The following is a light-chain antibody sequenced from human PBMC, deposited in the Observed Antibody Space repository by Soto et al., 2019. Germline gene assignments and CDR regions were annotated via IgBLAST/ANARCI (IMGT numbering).Light chain of an antibody. CDR3: LQDYNYPLT. CDR2: AAS. CDR1: QGIRND. J-gene: IGKJ4*02. V-gene: IGKV1-6*01. Sequence: AIQMTQSPSCLSASVGDSVPIPCRASQGIRNDLGWYQQKPGKAPHLLIYAASSLQSGVPSRFSSSGSGTDFTLTISSLHPEDFATYYCLQDYNYPLTFGGDTKVDI.